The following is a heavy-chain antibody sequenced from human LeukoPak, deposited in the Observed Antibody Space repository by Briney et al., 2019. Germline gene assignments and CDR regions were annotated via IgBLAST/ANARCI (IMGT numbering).Heavy chain of an antibody. J-gene: IGHJ4*02. CDR1: GYSFPTYR. V-gene: IGHV5-51*01. CDR3: ARPPSRGYSSSFEY. CDR2: IYPDESNI. Sequence: GESLKISCKGSGYSFPTYRIAWVRQMPGKGLEWMGIIYPDESNIRYSPSFQGQVTISADKSISTAYLQWSSLKASDTAMYYCARPPSRGYSSSFEYWGQGILVTVSS. D-gene: IGHD2-2*03.